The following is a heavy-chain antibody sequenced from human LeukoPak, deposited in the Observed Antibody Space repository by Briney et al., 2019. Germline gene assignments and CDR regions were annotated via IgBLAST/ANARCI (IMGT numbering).Heavy chain of an antibody. CDR3: ARHQGGSGMRKFDP. CDR1: GYSFTLYW. CDR2: IYPADSDT. Sequence: GESLKISCKGFGYSFTLYWIGWVRQMPGQGLEWMGIIYPADSDTRYSPSFQGQVTISADKSSSTAFLQWNTLKASDTAMYYCARHQGGSGMRKFDPWGQGTLVTVSS. J-gene: IGHJ5*02. V-gene: IGHV5-51*01. D-gene: IGHD3-10*01.